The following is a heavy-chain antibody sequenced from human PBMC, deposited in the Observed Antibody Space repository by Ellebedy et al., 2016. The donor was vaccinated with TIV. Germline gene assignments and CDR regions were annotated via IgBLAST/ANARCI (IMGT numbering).Heavy chain of an antibody. J-gene: IGHJ4*02. CDR2: IYYSGST. CDR1: GGSISSGGYY. V-gene: IGHV4-39*01. Sequence: MPSETLSLTCTVSGGSISSGGYYWGWIRQPPGKGLEWIGSIYYSGSTYYNPSLKSRVTISVDTSKNQFSLKLSSVTAEDTAVYYCARQSSSSYYFDYWGQGTLVTVSS. CDR3: ARQSSSSYYFDY. D-gene: IGHD6-6*01.